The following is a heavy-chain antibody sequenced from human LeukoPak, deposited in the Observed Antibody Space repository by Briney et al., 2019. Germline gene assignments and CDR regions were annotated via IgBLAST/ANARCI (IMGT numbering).Heavy chain of an antibody. J-gene: IGHJ4*02. CDR3: ARVVVVAATPDY. D-gene: IGHD2-15*01. CDR2: ISSSSSYI. Sequence: PGGSLRLSCAASGFSFRSYYMDWIRPAPGKGLGWVSSISSSSSYIYYADSVKGRFTISRDNAKNSLYLQMNSLRAEDTAVYYCARVVVVAATPDYWGQGTLVTASS. V-gene: IGHV3-21*01. CDR1: GFSFRSYY.